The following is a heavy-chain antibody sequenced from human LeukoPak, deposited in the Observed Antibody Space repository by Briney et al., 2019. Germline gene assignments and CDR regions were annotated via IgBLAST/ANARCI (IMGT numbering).Heavy chain of an antibody. CDR1: GGSISSYY. CDR2: IYYSGST. CDR3: ARRPLLAGGSYYYYMDV. Sequence: SETLSLTCTVSGGSISSYYWSWIRQPAGKGLEWIGRIYYSGSTYYNPSLKSRVTISVDTSKNQFSLKLSSVTAADTAVYYCARRPLLAGGSYYYYMDVWGKGTTVTISS. D-gene: IGHD3-10*01. V-gene: IGHV4-59*05. J-gene: IGHJ6*03.